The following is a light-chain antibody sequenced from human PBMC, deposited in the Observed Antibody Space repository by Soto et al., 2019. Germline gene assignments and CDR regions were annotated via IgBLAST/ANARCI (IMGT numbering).Light chain of an antibody. CDR3: QPYNSYLLT. Sequence: DIQMTQSPSTLSAFVGDRVTINCRASQSISSWVAWYQQKPGKSPKLLIYVAFSLESGVPSRFSGSGFGTEFTLTISSLQADDFATYYCQPYNSYLLTFGGGTKVEIK. J-gene: IGKJ4*01. CDR2: VAF. CDR1: QSISSW. V-gene: IGKV1-5*01.